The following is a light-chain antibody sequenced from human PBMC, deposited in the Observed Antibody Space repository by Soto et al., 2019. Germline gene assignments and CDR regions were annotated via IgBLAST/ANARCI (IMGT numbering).Light chain of an antibody. CDR1: SSDVGGYNY. CDR2: EVS. Sequence: QSALTQPPSASGSPGQSVTISCTGTSSDVGGYNYVSWYQQHPGKAPKVMIYEVSKRPSGVPDRFSGSKSGNTASLTVSGLQAEDEADYYCSSYAGSNTVVFGGGTNLTVL. CDR3: SSYAGSNTVV. J-gene: IGLJ2*01. V-gene: IGLV2-8*01.